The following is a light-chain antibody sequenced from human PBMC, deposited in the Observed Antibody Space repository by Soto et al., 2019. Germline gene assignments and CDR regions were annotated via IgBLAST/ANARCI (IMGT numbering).Light chain of an antibody. CDR2: EVR. J-gene: IGLJ1*01. V-gene: IGLV2-14*01. Sequence: QSVLTQPASVSGSPGQSITISCTGTSSDVGGYNHVSWYQQHPGKAPKLIIFEVRNRPSGDSDRFSASKSGNTASLTISGLQTEDEAVYYCSSYASSSSYAFGTGTKVTVL. CDR1: SSDVGGYNH. CDR3: SSYASSSSYA.